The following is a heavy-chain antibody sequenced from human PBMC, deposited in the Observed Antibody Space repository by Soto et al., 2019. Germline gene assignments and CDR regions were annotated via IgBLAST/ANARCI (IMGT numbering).Heavy chain of an antibody. CDR2: IYYSGST. V-gene: IGHV4-39*01. CDR3: ARRYCDSSGYYNENWFDP. Sequence: SETLSLTCTVSGGSISSSSYYWGWIRQPPGKGLEWIGSIYYSGSTYYNPSLKSRVTISVDTSKNQFSLKLSSVTAADTAVYYCARRYCDSSGYYNENWFDPWGQGTLVTVSS. J-gene: IGHJ5*02. CDR1: GGSISSSSYY. D-gene: IGHD3-22*01.